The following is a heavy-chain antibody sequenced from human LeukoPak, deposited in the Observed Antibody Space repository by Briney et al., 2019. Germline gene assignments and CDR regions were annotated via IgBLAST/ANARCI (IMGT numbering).Heavy chain of an antibody. J-gene: IGHJ6*02. CDR1: GFTVSSNY. CDR2: IYSGGST. V-gene: IGHV3-66*04. Sequence: GGSLRLSCAASGFTVSSNYMSWVRQAPGKGLGWVSVIYSGGSTYYADSVKGRFTISRDNSKNTLYLQMNSLRAEDTAVYYCARRSGYSSSSRGMDVWGQGTTVTVSS. CDR3: ARRSGYSSSSRGMDV. D-gene: IGHD6-6*01.